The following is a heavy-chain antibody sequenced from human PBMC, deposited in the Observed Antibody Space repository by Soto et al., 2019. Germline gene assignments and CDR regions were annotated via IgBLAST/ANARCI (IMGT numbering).Heavy chain of an antibody. CDR2: LYTRGTT. Sequence: PSETLSLTCSVSGASISNFYWSWIRQSAGKGLEWIGRLYTRGTTDYNPSLKRRVTMSIDTSKTRVSLRLTSVTAADTAVYYCAKGGTYYFDPWGQGIVVTASS. J-gene: IGHJ4*02. D-gene: IGHD3-16*01. CDR3: AKGGTYYFDP. CDR1: GASISNFY. V-gene: IGHV4-4*07.